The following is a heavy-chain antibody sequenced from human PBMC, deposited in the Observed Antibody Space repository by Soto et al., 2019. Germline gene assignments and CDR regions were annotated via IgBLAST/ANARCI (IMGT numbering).Heavy chain of an antibody. CDR1: GFTFSTYS. D-gene: IGHD1-7*01. J-gene: IGHJ4*02. V-gene: IGHV3-21*01. Sequence: GGSLRLSCAASGFTFSTYSLNWVRQAPGKGLEWVSSISSDSSYIYYADSVKGRFTISRDNAKDSLYLQMNSLRAEDTAAYYCTRKLTGTNPLDYWGQGTLVTVSS. CDR2: ISSDSSYI. CDR3: TRKLTGTNPLDY.